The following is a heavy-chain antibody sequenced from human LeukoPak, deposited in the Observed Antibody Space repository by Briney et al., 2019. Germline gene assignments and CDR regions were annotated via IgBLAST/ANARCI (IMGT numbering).Heavy chain of an antibody. CDR2: TYYRSKWYN. D-gene: IGHD2-2*02. V-gene: IGHV6-1*01. Sequence: SQTLSLTCAISGDSVSSNSAAWNWIRQSPSRGLEWLGRTYYRSKWYNDYAASVKSRITINPDTSKNQFSLQLNSVTPEDTAVYYCARDFSRYCSSTSCYTDPYDAFDIWGQGTMVTVSS. CDR3: ARDFSRYCSSTSCYTDPYDAFDI. J-gene: IGHJ3*02. CDR1: GDSVSSNSAA.